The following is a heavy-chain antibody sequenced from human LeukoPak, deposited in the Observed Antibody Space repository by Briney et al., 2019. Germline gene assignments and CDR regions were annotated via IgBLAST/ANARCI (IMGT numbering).Heavy chain of an antibody. CDR1: GGSISEISYY. V-gene: IGHV4-39*01. CDR2: IYYSGST. D-gene: IGHD1-26*01. CDR3: ARQGVVGATGFDF. J-gene: IGHJ4*02. Sequence: PSETLSLTCSVSGGSISEISYYWGCIRQPPGKGLERIGNIYYSGSTYNNPSLESRVVISVDTSRNQFSLKLTSVTATDTAVYCARQGVVGATGFDFWGEGILVTVSS.